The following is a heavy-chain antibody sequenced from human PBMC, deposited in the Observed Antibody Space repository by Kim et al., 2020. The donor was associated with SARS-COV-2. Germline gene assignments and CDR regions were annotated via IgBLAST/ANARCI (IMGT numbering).Heavy chain of an antibody. V-gene: IGHV4-39*01. CDR3: VSERCAATACYARFDY. Sequence: SETLSLTCTVSGGSVNTTSHYWGWIRQPPGKGLEWIGSIYYSGTIYYKSSLKSRVTVTIDTSKNEFSLSLKSVTAADTAVYYCVSERCAATACYARFDYWSQGTLVTVTS. J-gene: IGHJ4*02. CDR1: GGSVNTTSHY. D-gene: IGHD2-2*01. CDR2: IYYSGTI.